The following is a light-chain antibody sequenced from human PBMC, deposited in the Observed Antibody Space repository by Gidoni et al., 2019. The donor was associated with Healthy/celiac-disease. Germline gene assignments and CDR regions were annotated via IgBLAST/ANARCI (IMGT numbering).Light chain of an antibody. V-gene: IGLV2-11*01. CDR3: CSYAGSYTLV. Sequence: QSALPQPRSVSGSPGQSVTISCTGTSSDVGGYNYVSWYQQHPGKAPKLMIYDVSNRPSGVPDRFSGSKSGNTASLTISGLQAEDEADYYCCSYAGSYTLVFGGGTKLTVL. J-gene: IGLJ3*02. CDR2: DVS. CDR1: SSDVGGYNY.